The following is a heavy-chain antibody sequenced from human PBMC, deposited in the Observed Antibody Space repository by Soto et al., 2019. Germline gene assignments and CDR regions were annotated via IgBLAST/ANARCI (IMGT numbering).Heavy chain of an antibody. Sequence: QVQLQESGPGLVKPSQTLSLTCTVSGGSISSGGYYWSWIRQHPGKGLEWIGYIYDSGSNYYNPSLKSRVTLSVDTSKNQFSLKLSSVTAADTAVYYCARGSVVAATLFDYWGKGTLVTVSS. D-gene: IGHD2-15*01. CDR3: ARGSVVAATLFDY. CDR2: IYDSGSN. J-gene: IGHJ4*02. CDR1: GGSISSGGYY. V-gene: IGHV4-31*03.